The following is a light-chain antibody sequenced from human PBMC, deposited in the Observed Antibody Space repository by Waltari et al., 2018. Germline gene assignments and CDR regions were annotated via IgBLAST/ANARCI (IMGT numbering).Light chain of an antibody. CDR1: SSDIGTYNL. CDR3: SSYAGDSWV. J-gene: IGLJ3*02. V-gene: IGLV2-23*01. CDR2: EAS. Sequence: QSALTQPASVSGSPGQSITIPCTGASSDIGTYNLVSWCQQYPGKIPKLIIYEASKRPSGVSNHYSATKAGNTAYRTSSGLQAEDVAHYYCSSYAGDSWVYGWGPNVTVL.